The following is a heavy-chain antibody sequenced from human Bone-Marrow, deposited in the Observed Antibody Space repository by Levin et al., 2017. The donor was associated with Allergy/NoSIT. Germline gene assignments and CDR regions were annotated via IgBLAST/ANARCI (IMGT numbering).Heavy chain of an antibody. J-gene: IGHJ4*02. D-gene: IGHD2-2*01. CDR1: GFTFNNYA. V-gene: IGHV3-23*01. CDR3: AKDTPALSAGPYFDY. Sequence: QPGGSLRLSCAASGFTFNNYAMSWVRQAPGKGLEWVSSVSDSDDKTYYTDSVKGRFTISRDNSENTLYLQMNSLRAEDTAVYYCAKDTPALSAGPYFDYWGQGTLVTVSS. CDR2: VSDSDDKT.